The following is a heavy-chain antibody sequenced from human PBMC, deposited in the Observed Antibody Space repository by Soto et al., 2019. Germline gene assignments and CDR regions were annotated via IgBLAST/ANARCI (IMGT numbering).Heavy chain of an antibody. D-gene: IGHD6-6*01. CDR1: GYTFTSYY. Sequence: QVQLVQSGAEVKKPGASVKVSCKASGYTFTSYYMHWVRQAPGQGLEWMGIINPSGGSTSYAQKFQGRVTMTRDTSTSTVYMELSSLRSEDTAVYFCARHSSSWGGEDYWGQGTLVTVSS. V-gene: IGHV1-46*01. CDR2: INPSGGST. CDR3: ARHSSSWGGEDY. J-gene: IGHJ4*02.